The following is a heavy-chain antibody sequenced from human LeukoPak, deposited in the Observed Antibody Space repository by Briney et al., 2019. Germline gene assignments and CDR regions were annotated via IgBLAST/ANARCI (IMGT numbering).Heavy chain of an antibody. CDR3: ARGTEDFDY. CDR2: IYYSGST. Sequence: SETLSLTCTVSGGSISSSSYYWGWIRQPPGKGLEWIGSIYYSGSTNYNPSLKSRVTISVDTSKNQFSLKLSSVTAADTAVYYCARGTEDFDYWGQGTLVTVSS. CDR1: GGSISSSSYY. J-gene: IGHJ4*02. V-gene: IGHV4-39*07.